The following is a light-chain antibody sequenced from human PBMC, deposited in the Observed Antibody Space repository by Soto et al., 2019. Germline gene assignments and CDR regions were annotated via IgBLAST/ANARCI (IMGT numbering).Light chain of an antibody. CDR2: DAS. CDR3: QQITDWPPQWT. Sequence: VLTQSPNTLSVPPGDIPSLYCTASESISSYLAWYQQKPCQAHRLLIYDASSSTTSIPARFSGSGSGTDFTLTISSLEPEDFAVYYCQQITDWPPQWTFGQGTKVYIK. CDR1: ESISSY. V-gene: IGKV3-11*01. J-gene: IGKJ1*01.